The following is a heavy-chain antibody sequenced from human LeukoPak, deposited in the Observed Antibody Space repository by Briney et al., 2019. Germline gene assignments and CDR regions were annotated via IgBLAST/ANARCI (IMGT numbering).Heavy chain of an antibody. D-gene: IGHD2-8*02. Sequence: ASVKVSCKTSGYTXSNYYMHGVRQAPGQGLEWMGLIGPAGTNTNYAQKFRGRVTVTRDTSTTTVYMELSSLSYEDTAVYYCAREESGGFFDYWGQGTLVTVSS. CDR2: IGPAGTNT. V-gene: IGHV1-46*01. J-gene: IGHJ4*02. CDR3: AREESGGFFDY. CDR1: GYTXSNYY.